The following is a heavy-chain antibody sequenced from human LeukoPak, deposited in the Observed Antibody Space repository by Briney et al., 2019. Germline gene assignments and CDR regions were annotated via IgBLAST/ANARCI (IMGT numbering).Heavy chain of an antibody. Sequence: SETLSLTCAVYGGSFSGYYWSWIRQPPGKGLEWIGEINHSGSTNYNPSLKSRVTISVDTSKNQFSLKLSSVTAADTAVYYCARGRRGVATIKDFDYWGQGTLVTVSS. CDR2: INHSGST. V-gene: IGHV4-34*01. D-gene: IGHD5-12*01. CDR1: GGSFSGYY. CDR3: ARGRRGVATIKDFDY. J-gene: IGHJ4*02.